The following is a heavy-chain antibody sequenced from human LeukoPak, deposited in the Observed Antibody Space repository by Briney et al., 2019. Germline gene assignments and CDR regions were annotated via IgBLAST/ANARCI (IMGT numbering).Heavy chain of an antibody. D-gene: IGHD2-15*01. CDR2: ISAYNGNT. V-gene: IGHV1-18*01. J-gene: IGHJ4*02. CDR1: GYTFTSYG. CDR3: ARYQPTILGYCSGGSCYFDY. Sequence: ASVKVSCKASGYTFTSYGISWVRQAPGQGLEWMGWISAYNGNTNYAQKLQGRVTMTTDTSTSTAYMELRSLRSDDTAVYYCARYQPTILGYCSGGSCYFDYWGQGTLVTVSS.